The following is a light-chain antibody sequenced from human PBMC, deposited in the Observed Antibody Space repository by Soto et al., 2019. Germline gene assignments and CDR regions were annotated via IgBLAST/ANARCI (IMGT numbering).Light chain of an antibody. J-gene: IGKJ1*01. Sequence: DIQMTQSPSTLSASVGDRVTITCRASQSISSWLAWYQQKPGKAPKLLIYDASSLESGVPSRFSGSGSGTKFILTISSLQPEDFATYYCHQYNSYSRTFGQGTKVEIK. CDR3: HQYNSYSRT. CDR1: QSISSW. CDR2: DAS. V-gene: IGKV1-5*01.